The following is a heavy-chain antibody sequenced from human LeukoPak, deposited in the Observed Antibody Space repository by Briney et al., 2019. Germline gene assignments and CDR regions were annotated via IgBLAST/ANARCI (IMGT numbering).Heavy chain of an antibody. CDR2: INHSGST. V-gene: IGHV4-34*01. D-gene: IGHD5-24*01. Sequence: SETLSLTCAVYGGSFSGYYWSWIRQPPGKELEWIGEINHSGSTNYNPSLKSRVTISVDTSKNQFSLKLSSVTAADTAVYYCARDVEMATIDYWGQGTLVTVSS. J-gene: IGHJ4*02. CDR3: ARDVEMATIDY. CDR1: GGSFSGYY.